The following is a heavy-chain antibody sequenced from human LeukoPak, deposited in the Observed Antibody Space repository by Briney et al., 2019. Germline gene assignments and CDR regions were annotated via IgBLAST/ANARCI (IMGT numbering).Heavy chain of an antibody. CDR2: ISGSGGST. CDR3: AKDREQRGPFSDY. D-gene: IGHD6-25*01. J-gene: IGHJ4*02. Sequence: PGGSLRLSCAASGFTFSSYAMSWVRQAPGKGLEGVSDISGSGGSTYYADSVKGRFTISRDNSKNTLYLQMNSLRAEDTAVYYCAKDREQRGPFSDYWGQGTLVTVSS. CDR1: GFTFSSYA. V-gene: IGHV3-23*01.